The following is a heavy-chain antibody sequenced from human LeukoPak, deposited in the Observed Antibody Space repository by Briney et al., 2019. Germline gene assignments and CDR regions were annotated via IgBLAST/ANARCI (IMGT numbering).Heavy chain of an antibody. CDR3: ARESWWAERAFDI. D-gene: IGHD2-15*01. Sequence: PGGSLRLSCAASGFTLSSYSMNWVRQAPGKGLGWVSSISSSSSYIYYADSVKGRFTISRDNAKNSLYLQMNSLRAEDTAVYYCARESWWAERAFDIWGQGTMVTVSS. CDR2: ISSSSSYI. CDR1: GFTLSSYS. J-gene: IGHJ3*02. V-gene: IGHV3-21*01.